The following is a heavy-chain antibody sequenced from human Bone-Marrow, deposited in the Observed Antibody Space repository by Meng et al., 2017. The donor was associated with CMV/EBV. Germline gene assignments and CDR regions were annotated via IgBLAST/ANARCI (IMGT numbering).Heavy chain of an antibody. J-gene: IGHJ5*02. D-gene: IGHD3-3*01. CDR2: IYWNDDK. CDR3: AHGYDFWSVFPRGWFDP. V-gene: IGHV2-5*01. CDR1: STSGVG. Sequence: STSGVGVGWIRQPPGKALEWLALIYWNDDKRYSPSLKSRLTITKDTSKNQVVLTMTNMDPVDTATYYCAHGYDFWSVFPRGWFDPWGQGTLVTVSS.